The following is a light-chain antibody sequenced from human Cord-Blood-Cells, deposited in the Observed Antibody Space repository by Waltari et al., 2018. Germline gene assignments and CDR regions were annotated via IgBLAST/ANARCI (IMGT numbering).Light chain of an antibody. CDR2: EGS. J-gene: IGLJ3*02. Sequence: QSALTQPAPVSGSPGQSITISCTGTSSDVGSYKLVPWYQQHPGKAPKLMIYEGSKRPSGVANRFSGSKSGNTASLTISGLQPEDEADYYCCSYAGSSTWVFGGGTKLTVL. CDR3: CSYAGSSTWV. CDR1: SSDVGSYKL. V-gene: IGLV2-23*01.